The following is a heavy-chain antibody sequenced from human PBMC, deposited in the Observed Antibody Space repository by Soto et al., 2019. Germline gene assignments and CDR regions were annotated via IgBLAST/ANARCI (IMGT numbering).Heavy chain of an antibody. CDR2: IYYSGST. D-gene: IGHD2-2*01. J-gene: IGHJ4*02. CDR1: GGSISSSSYY. Sequence: PSETLSLTCTVSGGSISSSSYYWGWIRQPPGKGLEWIGSIYYSGSTYYNPSLKSRVTISVDTSKNQFSLKLSSATAADTAVYYCSRGVPAAYFDYWGQGSLVTVSS. CDR3: SRGVPAAYFDY. V-gene: IGHV4-39*01.